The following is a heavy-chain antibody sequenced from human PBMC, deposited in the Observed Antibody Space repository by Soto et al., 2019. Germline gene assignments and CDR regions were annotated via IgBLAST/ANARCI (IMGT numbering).Heavy chain of an antibody. CDR3: ARYRREAVAGYTLDN. Sequence: SETLSLTCTVSGGSISSNYWTWWLQPPGKGLEWIGYVYNSGSTNYNPSLKSRVTISEDTSKSQFSLKVNSMTAADTAVYYCARYRREAVAGYTLDNWGQGILVTVSS. CDR2: VYNSGST. CDR1: GGSISSNY. J-gene: IGHJ4*02. D-gene: IGHD6-13*01. V-gene: IGHV4-59*01.